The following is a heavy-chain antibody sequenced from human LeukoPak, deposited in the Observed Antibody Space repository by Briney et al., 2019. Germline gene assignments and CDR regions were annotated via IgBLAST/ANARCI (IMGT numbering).Heavy chain of an antibody. J-gene: IGHJ4*02. CDR3: ARNSKRSGSYSRLPDY. D-gene: IGHD1-26*01. CDR2: INPNSGGT. V-gene: IGHV1-2*02. Sequence: ASVKVSCKASGYTFTGYYMHWVRPAPGQGLEWMGWINPNSGGTNYAQKFQGRVTMTRDTSISTAYMELSRLRSDDTAVYYCARNSKRSGSYSRLPDYWGQGTLVTVSS. CDR1: GYTFTGYY.